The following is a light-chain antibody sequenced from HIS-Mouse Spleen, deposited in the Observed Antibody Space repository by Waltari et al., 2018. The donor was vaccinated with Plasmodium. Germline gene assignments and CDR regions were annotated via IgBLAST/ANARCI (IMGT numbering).Light chain of an antibody. CDR2: AAS. CDR3: QQSYSTWT. J-gene: IGKJ1*01. Sequence: DIQMTPSQSPLSASVGDRVTITCRASQSLSSYLNGYQQKPGKAPKPLIYAASSLQSGVPSRFSGSGSGTDFTLTISSLQPEDFATYYCQQSYSTWTFGQGTKVEIK. V-gene: IGKV1-39*01. CDR1: QSLSSY.